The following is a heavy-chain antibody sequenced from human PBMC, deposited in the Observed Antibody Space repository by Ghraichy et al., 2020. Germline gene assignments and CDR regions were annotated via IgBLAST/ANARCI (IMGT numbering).Heavy chain of an antibody. V-gene: IGHV4-30-4*08. CDR2: IYYSGST. Sequence: LRLSCTVSGGSIGSGDYYWSWIRQPPGKVLEWIGFIYYSGSTSYNPSLKSRVSMSVDTSKNQFTLKLSSVTAADTAVYYCARTGLSGLRSSTFDYWGQGTLVTVSS. D-gene: IGHD3-16*01. CDR3: ARTGLSGLRSSTFDY. CDR1: GGSIGSGDYY. J-gene: IGHJ4*02.